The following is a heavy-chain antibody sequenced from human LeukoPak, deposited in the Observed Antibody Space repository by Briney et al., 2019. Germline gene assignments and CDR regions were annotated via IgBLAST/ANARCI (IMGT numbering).Heavy chain of an antibody. D-gene: IGHD1-26*01. V-gene: IGHV3-7*01. CDR1: GFTFSSYW. CDR2: IKQDGSEK. Sequence: PGGSLRLSCAASGFTFSSYWMSWVRQAPGKGLEWVANIKQDGSEKYYVDSVKGRFTISRDNTKNSLYLQMNSLRAEDTAVYYCARDGRASYRGRTLAFDNWGQRTKVPVSS. J-gene: IGHJ3*02. CDR3: ARDGRASYRGRTLAFDN.